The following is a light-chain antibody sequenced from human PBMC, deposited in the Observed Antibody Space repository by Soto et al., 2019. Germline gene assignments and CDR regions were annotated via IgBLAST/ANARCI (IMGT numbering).Light chain of an antibody. CDR1: QTVGGRY. V-gene: IGKV3-20*01. CDR2: GAS. J-gene: IGKJ1*01. Sequence: IVLTQSAATLYLSPGERATLSCRASQTVGGRYLAWFQQKPGQTPRLLIYGASTWAAGVPDRFSGSGSGTDFSLTINRLEPEDFAVYYCLQYVSSPSTFGQWTRGEV. CDR3: LQYVSSPST.